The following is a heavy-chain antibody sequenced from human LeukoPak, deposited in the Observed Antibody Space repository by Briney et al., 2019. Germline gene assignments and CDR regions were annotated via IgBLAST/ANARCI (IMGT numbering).Heavy chain of an antibody. Sequence: GSSVKVSCKASGGTFSSYAISWVRQAPGQGLEWMGRIIPILGIANYAQKFQGRVTITADKSTSTAYMELSSLRSEDTAVYYCARGEPYYYDSSGPHGAFDIWGQGTMVTVSS. CDR2: IIPILGIA. J-gene: IGHJ3*02. V-gene: IGHV1-69*04. CDR3: ARGEPYYYDSSGPHGAFDI. D-gene: IGHD3-22*01. CDR1: GGTFSSYA.